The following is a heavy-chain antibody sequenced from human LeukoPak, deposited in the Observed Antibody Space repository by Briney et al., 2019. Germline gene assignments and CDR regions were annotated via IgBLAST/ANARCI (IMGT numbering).Heavy chain of an antibody. CDR3: AGGYGSYSPDH. D-gene: IGHD1-26*01. CDR1: GFTFSSYE. V-gene: IGHV3-48*03. Sequence: GGSLRLSCAASGFTFSSYEMNWVRQAPGKGLEWVSHISSSGSTIYYADSVKGRFTISRDNAKNSLYLQMNSLRAEDTAIYYCAGGYGSYSPDHWGQGTLVTVSS. CDR2: ISSSGSTI. J-gene: IGHJ4*02.